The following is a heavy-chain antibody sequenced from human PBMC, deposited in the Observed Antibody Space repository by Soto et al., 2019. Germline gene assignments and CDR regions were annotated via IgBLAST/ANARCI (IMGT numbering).Heavy chain of an antibody. J-gene: IGHJ5*02. CDR3: AASGAREGDWFDP. CDR1: GDSIRRRGFY. D-gene: IGHD3-16*01. Sequence: QVHLQESGPGRVNPSQTLSLTCTVSGDSIRRRGFYWSWIRHHPGEGLEWIGFVYYIVTTDYKPSLRGRVAISADTSRNQFSLRLTSVTAADTAVYYCAASGAREGDWFDPWGQGILVTVSS. CDR2: VYYIVTT. V-gene: IGHV4-31*03.